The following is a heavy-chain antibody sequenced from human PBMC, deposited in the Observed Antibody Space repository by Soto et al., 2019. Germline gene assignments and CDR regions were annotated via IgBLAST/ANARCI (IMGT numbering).Heavy chain of an antibody. CDR3: VRERTIFGVAPGGGVDV. V-gene: IGHV4-30-2*01. D-gene: IGHD3-3*01. Sequence: SETLSLTCAVSGGSISTSDYTWSWIRQPPGRGLEWIGSVYHTGTTHYMPSLKNRLTMSLDKSKNQFSLNLTSVTAADTAVYYCVRERTIFGVAPGGGVDVWGQGTTGTVSS. J-gene: IGHJ6*02. CDR1: GGSISTSDYT. CDR2: VYHTGTT.